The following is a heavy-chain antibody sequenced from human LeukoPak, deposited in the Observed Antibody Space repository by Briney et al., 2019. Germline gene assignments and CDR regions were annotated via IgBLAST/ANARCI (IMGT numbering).Heavy chain of an antibody. CDR3: AKVSTDIVVVVAATNYFDY. CDR1: GFTFSSYA. CDR2: ISGSGGST. J-gene: IGHJ4*02. D-gene: IGHD2-15*01. V-gene: IGHV3-23*01. Sequence: SGGSLRLSCAASGFTFSSYAMSWVRQAPGKGLEWVSAISGSGGSTYYADSVKGRFTISRDNSKNTLYLQKNSLRAEDTAVYYCAKVSTDIVVVVAATNYFDYWGQGTLVTVSS.